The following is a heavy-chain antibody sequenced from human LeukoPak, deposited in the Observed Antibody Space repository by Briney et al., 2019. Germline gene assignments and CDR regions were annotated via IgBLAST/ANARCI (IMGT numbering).Heavy chain of an antibody. CDR2: FDPEDGET. CDR1: GYTFTKLS. D-gene: IGHD2-21*02. V-gene: IGHV1-24*01. Sequence: ASVKVSCKVSGYTFTKLSINWVRQAPGKGLEWMGGFDPEDGETIYAQKFQGRVTMTEDTSTDTAYRELSSLRSDDTALYYCATEGKAYCGGDCALDYWGQGTLVTVSS. CDR3: ATEGKAYCGGDCALDY. J-gene: IGHJ4*02.